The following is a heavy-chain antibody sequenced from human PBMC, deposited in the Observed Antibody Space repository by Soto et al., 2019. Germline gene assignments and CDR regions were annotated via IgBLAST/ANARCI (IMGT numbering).Heavy chain of an antibody. J-gene: IGHJ4*02. CDR1: GGSISSGGYY. CDR3: ASSVTMWFGDRFDY. CDR2: IYYSGST. V-gene: IGHV4-31*03. Sequence: SETLSLTCTVSGGSISSGGYYWSWIRQHPGKGLEWIGYIYYSGSTYYNPSLKSRVTISVDTSKNQFSLKLSSVTAADTAVYYCASSVTMWFGDRFDYWGQGTLVTVSS. D-gene: IGHD3-10*01.